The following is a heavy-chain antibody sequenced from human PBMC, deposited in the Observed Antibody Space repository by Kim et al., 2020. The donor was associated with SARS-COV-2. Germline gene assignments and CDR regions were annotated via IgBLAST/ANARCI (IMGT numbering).Heavy chain of an antibody. CDR1: GFTFSSYW. CDR3: ARDWGYSSSSTYYYYGMDV. D-gene: IGHD6-6*01. CDR2: IKQDGSEK. J-gene: IGHJ6*02. V-gene: IGHV3-7*03. Sequence: GGSLRLSCAASGFTFSSYWMSWVRQAPGKGLEWVANIKQDGSEKYYVDSMKGRFTISRDNAKNSLYLQMNSLRAEDTAVYYCARDWGYSSSSTYYYYGMDVRGQGTTVTVSS.